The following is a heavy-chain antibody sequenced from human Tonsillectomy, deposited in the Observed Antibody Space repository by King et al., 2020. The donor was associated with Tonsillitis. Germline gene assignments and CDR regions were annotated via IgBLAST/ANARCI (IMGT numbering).Heavy chain of an antibody. CDR2: ISNDASDQ. V-gene: IGHV3-30*03. CDR3: ASSMARWQWLPSLDY. CDR1: GLTFSTFG. J-gene: IGHJ4*02. D-gene: IGHD6-19*01. Sequence: QLVQSEGRVVQPGTSLRLSCAASGLTFSTFGMFWVRQAPGKGLGWVAFISNDASDQYYGDSVKGRFTVSRDNLRDTLFLQMDSLRPEDTAFYYCASSMARWQWLPSLDYWGQGVLVTVSS.